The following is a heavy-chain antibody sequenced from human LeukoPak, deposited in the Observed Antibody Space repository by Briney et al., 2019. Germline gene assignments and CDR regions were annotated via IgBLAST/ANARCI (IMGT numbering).Heavy chain of an antibody. CDR1: GDSIRSYY. CDR2: INHSGST. V-gene: IGHV4-34*01. CDR3: ARARGYSYGYFRYYYGMDV. Sequence: PSETLSLTCIVSGDSIRSYYWSWIRQPPGKGLEWIGEINHSGSTNYNPSLKSRVTIPVDTSKNQFSLKLSSVTAADTAVYYCARARGYSYGYFRYYYGMDVWGQGTTVTVSS. D-gene: IGHD5-18*01. J-gene: IGHJ6*02.